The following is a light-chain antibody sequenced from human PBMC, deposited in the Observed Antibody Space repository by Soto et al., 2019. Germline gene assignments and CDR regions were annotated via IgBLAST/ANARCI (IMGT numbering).Light chain of an antibody. V-gene: IGLV2-14*03. CDR1: SSDVGDYNF. Sequence: QSALTQPASVSGSTGQSITISCTGTSSDVGDYNFVSWYQHYPDKAPKVVIYDVANRPSGVSYRFSASKSGNTASLTISGLQAEDEADYYCMSFTSSNTYLFGTGTKLTVL. J-gene: IGLJ1*01. CDR3: MSFTSSNTYL. CDR2: DVA.